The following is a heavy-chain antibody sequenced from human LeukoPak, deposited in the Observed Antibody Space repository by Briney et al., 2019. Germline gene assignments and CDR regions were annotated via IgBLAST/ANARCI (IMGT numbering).Heavy chain of an antibody. CDR2: INPNSGGT. D-gene: IGHD5-24*01. CDR3: ARVRRDGYTFHFDY. Sequence: ASVKVSCKASGYTFTGYYMHWVRQAPGQGLEWMGWINPNSGGTNYAQKFQGRVTMTRDTSISTAYMELSRLRSDDTAVYYCARVRRDGYTFHFDYWGQGTLVTVSS. V-gene: IGHV1-2*02. J-gene: IGHJ4*02. CDR1: GYTFTGYY.